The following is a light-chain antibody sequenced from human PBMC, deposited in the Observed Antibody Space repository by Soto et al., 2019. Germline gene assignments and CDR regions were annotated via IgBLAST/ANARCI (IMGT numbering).Light chain of an antibody. Sequence: EVVLTQSPDTLSLSPGERATLSCRTSQTVSNKYLTWYQQKPGQPPRLLTYGASSRATGVPDRFSGSGSGTDFTLTISRLEPEDFGMHYCQHYGASRWTFGQGTKVEIK. CDR2: GAS. CDR1: QTVSNKY. V-gene: IGKV3-20*01. CDR3: QHYGASRWT. J-gene: IGKJ1*01.